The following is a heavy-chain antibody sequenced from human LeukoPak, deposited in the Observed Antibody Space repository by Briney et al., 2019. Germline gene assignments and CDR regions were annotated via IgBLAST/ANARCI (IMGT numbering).Heavy chain of an antibody. CDR3: ARPDDYGGKPAAFNI. Sequence: GESLKISCKGSGYSFTSYWIAWVRQMPGKGLDWMGIIYPGDSDTRYSPSFQGQVTISADKSINTAYLQWSSLKASDTAIYYCARPDDYGGKPAAFNIWGQGTMVTVSS. V-gene: IGHV5-51*01. D-gene: IGHD4-23*01. J-gene: IGHJ3*02. CDR1: GYSFTSYW. CDR2: IYPGDSDT.